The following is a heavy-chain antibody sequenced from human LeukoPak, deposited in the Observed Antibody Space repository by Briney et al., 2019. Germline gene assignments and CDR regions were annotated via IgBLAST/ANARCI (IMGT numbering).Heavy chain of an antibody. Sequence: PSETLSLTCTVSGGSINSSSYYWGWIRQPPGKGQEWIGSIYYSGSTYYNPSLKSRVTISVDTSKNQFSLKLSSVTAADTAVYYCARSYSSSWEYYFDYWGQGTLVTVSS. J-gene: IGHJ4*02. V-gene: IGHV4-39*01. CDR1: GGSINSSSYY. CDR3: ARSYSSSWEYYFDY. D-gene: IGHD6-13*01. CDR2: IYYSGST.